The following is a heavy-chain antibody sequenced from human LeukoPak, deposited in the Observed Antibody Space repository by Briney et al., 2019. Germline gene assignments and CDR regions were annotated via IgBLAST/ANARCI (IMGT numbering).Heavy chain of an antibody. D-gene: IGHD3-22*01. V-gene: IGHV4-38-2*02. J-gene: IGHJ4*02. Sequence: SETLSLTCAVSGYSITSGYYWGWIRQPPGKLLEWMASIYHTGTTYYNPSLKGRVTISVDTSKNQFSVKLTSVTAADTAVYYCARDRYYYDSSRQKPLHYWGQGTLVTVSS. CDR1: GYSITSGYY. CDR2: IYHTGTT. CDR3: ARDRYYYDSSRQKPLHY.